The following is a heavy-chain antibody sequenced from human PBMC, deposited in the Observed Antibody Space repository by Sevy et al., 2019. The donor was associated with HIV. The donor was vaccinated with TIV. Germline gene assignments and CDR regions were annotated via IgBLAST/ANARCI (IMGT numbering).Heavy chain of an antibody. CDR1: AFTFISYD. V-gene: IGHV3-30*18. J-gene: IGHJ6*02. D-gene: IGHD3-3*01. Sequence: GGSLRLSCTASAFTFISYDIHWVRQAPGKGLEWVAAISYDGTNKYYADSVKGRFTISRDNSKNTLYLQMNSLTAEDTAVYYCAKDLFWSGYHSYSGMDVWGQGTTVTVSS. CDR2: ISYDGTNK. CDR3: AKDLFWSGYHSYSGMDV.